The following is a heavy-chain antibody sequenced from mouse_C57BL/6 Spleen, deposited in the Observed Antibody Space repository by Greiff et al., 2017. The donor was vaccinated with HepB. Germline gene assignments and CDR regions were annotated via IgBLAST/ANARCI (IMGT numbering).Heavy chain of an antibody. CDR3: ARGHGPLDY. V-gene: IGHV1-82*01. CDR2: IYPGDGDT. CDR1: GYAFSSSW. J-gene: IGHJ2*01. Sequence: VQLQESGPELVKPGASVKISCKASGYAFSSSWMNWVKQRPGKGLEWIGRIYPGDGDTNYNGKFKGKATLTADKSSSTAYVQLSSLTSEDSAVYLCARGHGPLDYWGQGTTLTVSS. D-gene: IGHD1-1*01.